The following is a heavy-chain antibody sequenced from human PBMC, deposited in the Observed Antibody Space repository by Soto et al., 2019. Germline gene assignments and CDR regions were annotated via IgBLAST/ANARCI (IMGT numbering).Heavy chain of an antibody. CDR2: ISYSGST. Sequence: QLQLQESGPGLVKPSETLSLTCTVSGASISSGPHYWGWIRQPPGKGLEWIGSISYSGSTYYNPSLNSRLTISVDSSKNQISLKLSSVTAADTAVYYCSRPYDILTPYYYWGQGTLVTVSS. D-gene: IGHD3-9*01. CDR3: SRPYDILTPYYY. CDR1: GASISSGPHY. V-gene: IGHV4-39*01. J-gene: IGHJ4*02.